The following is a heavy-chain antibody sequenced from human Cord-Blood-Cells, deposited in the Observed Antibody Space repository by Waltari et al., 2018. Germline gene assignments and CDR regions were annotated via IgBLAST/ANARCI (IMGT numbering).Heavy chain of an antibody. CDR1: GGTFSSYA. CDR3: ARDWAAVGTGAFDI. CDR2: IIPILGIA. J-gene: IGHJ3*02. D-gene: IGHD6-13*01. V-gene: IGHV1-69*04. Sequence: QVQLVQSGAEVKKPGSSVKVSCKASGGTFSSYAISWVRQAPGQGLEWMGGIIPILGIANYAQKFQGRVTITADESTSTAYMELSSLRSEDTAVYYCARDWAAVGTGAFDIWGQGTMVTVSS.